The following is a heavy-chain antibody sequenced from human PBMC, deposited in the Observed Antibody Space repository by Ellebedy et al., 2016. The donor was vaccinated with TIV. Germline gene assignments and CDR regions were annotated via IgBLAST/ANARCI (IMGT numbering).Heavy chain of an antibody. D-gene: IGHD3-10*01. CDR2: IDPRSGGT. Sequence: ASVRVSCKASGYTLTDDYVHWVRQAPGQGLEWMGCIDPRSGGTEYEQKFRGRVTMTSDSFLNTGYMQLTRLGSDDTAVYYCARLSGSPRGYWGQGTLVTVSS. CDR3: ARLSGSPRGY. J-gene: IGHJ4*02. CDR1: GYTLTDDY. V-gene: IGHV1-2*02.